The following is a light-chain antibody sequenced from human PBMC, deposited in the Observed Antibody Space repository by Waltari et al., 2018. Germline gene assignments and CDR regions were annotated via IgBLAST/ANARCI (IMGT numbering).Light chain of an antibody. CDR2: EGK. V-gene: IGLV2-23*01. CDR3: YSYAGIRTYV. J-gene: IGLJ1*01. Sequence: HSALTQPASVSGSPGQSITISCTGTSTDVGSYNLVSWYQQHPGKAPKLIIYEGKKRPSGVSNRFSDSKSVNTASLTISGLQAEDESDYYCYSYAGIRTYVFGTGTKVTVL. CDR1: STDVGSYNL.